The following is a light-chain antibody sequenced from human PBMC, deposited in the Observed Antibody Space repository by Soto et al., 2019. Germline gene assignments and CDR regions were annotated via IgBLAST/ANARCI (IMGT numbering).Light chain of an antibody. CDR3: AAWDDSLSGYVV. J-gene: IGLJ2*01. CDR1: SSNIGSNY. CDR2: RNN. V-gene: IGLV1-47*01. Sequence: QAVVTQPPSASGTPGQRVTISCSGSSSNIGSNYVYWYQQLPGTAPKLHIYRNNQRPSGVPDRFSGSKSGTSASLAISGLRSEDEADYYCAAWDDSLSGYVVFGGGTKVTVL.